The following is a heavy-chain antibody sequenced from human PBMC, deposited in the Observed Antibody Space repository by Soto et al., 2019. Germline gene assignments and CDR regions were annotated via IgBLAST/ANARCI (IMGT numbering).Heavy chain of an antibody. Sequence: PGGSLRLTCSATKFTFTSYAMHWVRQAPGKGLEWVAVISYDGSHKNHADSVKGRFIISRDNSEDTLYLQMNSLRTEDTAVYYCAREEAAIFDNWGQGT. CDR2: ISYDGSHK. D-gene: IGHD2-2*02. CDR1: KFTFTSYA. J-gene: IGHJ4*02. CDR3: AREEAAIFDN. V-gene: IGHV3-30-3*01.